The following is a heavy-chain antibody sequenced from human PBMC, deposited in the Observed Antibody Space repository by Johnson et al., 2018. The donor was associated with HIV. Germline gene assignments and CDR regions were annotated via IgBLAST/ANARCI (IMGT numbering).Heavy chain of an antibody. CDR2: ISYDGSNK. CDR3: ASDYGGTKDAFDI. J-gene: IGHJ3*02. V-gene: IGHV3-30*14. Sequence: QVQLVESGGGVVQPGRSLRLSCAASGFTFSSYAMHWVRQAPGKGLEWVAVISYDGSNKYYADSVKGRFTISRDNSKNTLYLQMSSLRADDTAVYYCASDYGGTKDAFDIWGQGTMVTVSS. CDR1: GFTFSSYA. D-gene: IGHD3-10*01.